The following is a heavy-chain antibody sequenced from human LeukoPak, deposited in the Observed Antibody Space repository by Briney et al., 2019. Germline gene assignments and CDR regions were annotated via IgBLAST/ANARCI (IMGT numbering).Heavy chain of an antibody. CDR2: ISSSGSTI. CDR3: ARDAITMVRGVKY. D-gene: IGHD3-10*01. J-gene: IGHJ4*02. CDR1: GFTFSDYY. V-gene: IGHV3-11*01. Sequence: GGSLRLSCAATGFTFSDYYMSWIRQAPGKGLEWVSYISSSGSTIYYADSVKGRFTISRDNAKNSLYLQMNSLRAEDTAVYYCARDAITMVRGVKYWGQGTLVTVSS.